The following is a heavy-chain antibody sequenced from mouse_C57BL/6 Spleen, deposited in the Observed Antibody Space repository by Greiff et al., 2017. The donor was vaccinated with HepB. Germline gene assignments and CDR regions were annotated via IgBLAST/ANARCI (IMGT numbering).Heavy chain of an antibody. CDR3: ARHDDYDVPFAY. CDR1: GFTFSDYG. J-gene: IGHJ3*01. CDR2: ISNLAYSI. D-gene: IGHD2-4*01. Sequence: VKLVESGGGLVQPGGSLKLSCAASGFTFSDYGMAWVRQAPRKGPEWVAFISNLAYSIYYADTVTGRFTISRENAKNTLYLEMSSLRSEDTAMYYCARHDDYDVPFAYWGQGTLVTVSA. V-gene: IGHV5-15*01.